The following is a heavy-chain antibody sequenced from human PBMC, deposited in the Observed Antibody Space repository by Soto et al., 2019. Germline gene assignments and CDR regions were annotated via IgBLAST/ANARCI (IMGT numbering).Heavy chain of an antibody. Sequence: QITLKESGPTLVKPTQTLTLTCTFSGFSLRTSGVGVGWIRQPPGKALEWLALIYWDDDKRYSPSLKSRLTITKDTSKNQVVLTMTNMDPVDTATYYCAPTLYHNSDMGYWGQGTLVTVSS. V-gene: IGHV2-5*02. J-gene: IGHJ4*02. CDR1: GFSLRTSGVG. D-gene: IGHD3-22*01. CDR2: IYWDDDK. CDR3: APTLYHNSDMGY.